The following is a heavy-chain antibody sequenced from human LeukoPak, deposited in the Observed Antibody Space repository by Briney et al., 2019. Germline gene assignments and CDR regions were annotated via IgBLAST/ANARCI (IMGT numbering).Heavy chain of an antibody. CDR3: ASTLNVSLKDAFDI. J-gene: IGHJ3*02. V-gene: IGHV4-59*01. CDR1: GGSISSYY. CDR2: IYYSGST. Sequence: SETLSLTCTVSGGSISSYYWSWIRQPPGKGLEWIGYIYYSGSTNYNPSLKSRVAISVDTSKNQFSLKLSSVTAADTAVYYCASTLNVSLKDAFDIWGQGTMVTVSS.